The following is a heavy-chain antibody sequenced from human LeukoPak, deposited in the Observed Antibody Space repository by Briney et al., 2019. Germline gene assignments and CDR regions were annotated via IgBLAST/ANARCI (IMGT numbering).Heavy chain of an antibody. V-gene: IGHV3-30*18. Sequence: GGSLRLSCAASGFTFSSYGMHWVRQAPGKGLEWVAVISYDGSNKYYADSVKGRFTISRDNSKNTLYLQMNSLRAEDTAVYYCAKAGIVAAVPFDYWGQGTLVTVSS. CDR3: AKAGIVAAVPFDY. CDR2: ISYDGSNK. J-gene: IGHJ4*02. D-gene: IGHD6-13*01. CDR1: GFTFSSYG.